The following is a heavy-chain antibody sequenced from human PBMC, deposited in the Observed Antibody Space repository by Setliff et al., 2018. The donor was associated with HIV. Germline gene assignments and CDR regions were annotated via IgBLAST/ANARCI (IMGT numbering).Heavy chain of an antibody. V-gene: IGHV4-39*01. J-gene: IGHJ5*02. CDR3: ASRVLGYCRSTSCLNWFDP. Sequence: PSETLSLTCTVSGGSISRSSYYWGWIRQPPGKGLEWIGSIYYSGSTYYNPSLKSRVTISVDTSKNKVSLKLSSVTAADTAVYYCASRVLGYCRSTSCLNWFDPLGQGTLVTVSS. CDR1: GGSISRSSYY. CDR2: IYYSGST. D-gene: IGHD2-2*01.